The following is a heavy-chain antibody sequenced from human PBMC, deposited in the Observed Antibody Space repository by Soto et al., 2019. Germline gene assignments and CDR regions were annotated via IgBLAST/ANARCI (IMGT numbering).Heavy chain of an antibody. CDR1: GFTFSSYA. J-gene: IGHJ4*02. Sequence: EVQLLESGGGLVQPGGSLRLSCAASGFTFSSYAMSWVRQAPGKGLEWVSAISGSGGSTYYADSVKGRFTISRDNSKNTLYLQMNSLRAEDTAVDYWAKGASGWTGYFDYWGQGTLVTVSS. D-gene: IGHD6-19*01. V-gene: IGHV3-23*01. CDR2: ISGSGGST. CDR3: AKGASGWTGYFDY.